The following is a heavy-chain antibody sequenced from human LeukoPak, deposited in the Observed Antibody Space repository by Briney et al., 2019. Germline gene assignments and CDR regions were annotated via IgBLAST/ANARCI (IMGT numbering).Heavy chain of an antibody. CDR3: AKRSSESYYYDY. Sequence: TGGSLRLSCAASGFTFSSYAFHWVRQAPGKGPEYVSSITSNGGSTYYANSVKGRFTISRDNAKNTLYLQMDSLRAEDMAVYYCAKRSSESYYYDYWGQGTLVTVSS. CDR1: GFTFSSYA. D-gene: IGHD3-10*01. CDR2: ITSNGGST. J-gene: IGHJ4*02. V-gene: IGHV3-64*01.